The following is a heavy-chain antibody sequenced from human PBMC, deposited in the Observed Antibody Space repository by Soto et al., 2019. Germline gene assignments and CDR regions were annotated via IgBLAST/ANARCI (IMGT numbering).Heavy chain of an antibody. CDR3: ARGDTGYCSSLACPFDY. CDR1: GYSFTSYW. J-gene: IGHJ4*02. D-gene: IGHD2-2*01. Sequence: GESLKLSCKGSGYSFTSYWIGWVRQMPEKGLEWMGIIYPGDSDTRYSPSFQGQVTISADKSISTAYLQWSSLKASDAAMYYCARGDTGYCSSLACPFDYWGQGTLVTVSS. CDR2: IYPGDSDT. V-gene: IGHV5-51*01.